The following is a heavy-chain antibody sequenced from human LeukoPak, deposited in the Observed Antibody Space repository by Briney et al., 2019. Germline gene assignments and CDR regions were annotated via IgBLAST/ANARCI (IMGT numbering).Heavy chain of an antibody. CDR2: INWNGDSP. J-gene: IGHJ6*03. CDR1: GFTFEDYA. CDR3: ARAANREGSGWYGSYYYYMDV. V-gene: IGHV3-20*04. Sequence: GGSLRLSCEVSGFTFEDYAMSWVRQIPGKGLEWVSGINWNGDSPAYSDSVKGRFTISRDNAKNSLYLQMNSLRAEDTAVYYCARAANREGSGWYGSYYYYMDVWGKGTTVTVSS. D-gene: IGHD6-19*01.